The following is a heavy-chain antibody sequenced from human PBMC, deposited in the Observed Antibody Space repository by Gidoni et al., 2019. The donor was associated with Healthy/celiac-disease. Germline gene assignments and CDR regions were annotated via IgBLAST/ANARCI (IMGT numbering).Heavy chain of an antibody. D-gene: IGHD6-13*01. J-gene: IGHJ5*02. CDR1: GGSISSSSYY. V-gene: IGHV4-39*01. Sequence: QLQLQESGPGLVKPSETLSLTCTVSGGSISSSSYYWGWIRQPPGKGLEWIGSIYYSGSTYYNPSLKSRVNISVDTSKNQFSLKLSSVTAADTAVYYCASQIAAARPYNWFDPWGQGTLVTVSS. CDR2: IYYSGST. CDR3: ASQIAAARPYNWFDP.